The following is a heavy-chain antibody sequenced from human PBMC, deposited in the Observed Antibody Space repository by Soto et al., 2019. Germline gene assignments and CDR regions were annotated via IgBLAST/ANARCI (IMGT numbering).Heavy chain of an antibody. Sequence: QVQLVESGGGVVQPGRSLRLSCAASGFTFSSYGMHWVRQAPGKGLEWVVVIWYDGSNKYYADSVKGRFTISRDNSKNTLYLQMNSLRAEDTAVYYCARGSRSGFDFDYWGQGTLVTVSS. CDR3: ARGSRSGFDFDY. CDR1: GFTFSSYG. J-gene: IGHJ4*02. V-gene: IGHV3-33*01. D-gene: IGHD3-3*01. CDR2: IWYDGSNK.